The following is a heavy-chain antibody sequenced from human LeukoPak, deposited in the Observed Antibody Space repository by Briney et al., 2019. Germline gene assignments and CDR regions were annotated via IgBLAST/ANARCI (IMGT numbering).Heavy chain of an antibody. D-gene: IGHD3-22*01. CDR1: GGSISSYY. J-gene: IGHJ4*02. Sequence: SETLSLTCTVSGGSISSYYWSWIRQPPGKGLEWIGYIYYTGSTNYNPSLKSRVTISVDTSKNQFSLKLTSVTAADTAVYYCARMPPYYYDSSGIDFWGKGTLVTVSS. V-gene: IGHV4-59*08. CDR3: ARMPPYYYDSSGIDF. CDR2: IYYTGST.